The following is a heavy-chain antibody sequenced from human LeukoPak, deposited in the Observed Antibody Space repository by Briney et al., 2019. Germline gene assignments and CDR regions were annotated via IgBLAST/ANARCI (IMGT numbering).Heavy chain of an antibody. CDR2: IIPIFGTA. Sequence: ASVKVSCKASGGTFSSYAISWMRQAPGQGLEWMGGIIPIFGTANYAQKFQGRVMITADESTSTAYMELSSLRSEDTAVYYCAREEYGGYGNWGQGTLVTVSS. V-gene: IGHV1-69*13. CDR1: GGTFSSYA. CDR3: AREEYGGYGN. J-gene: IGHJ4*02. D-gene: IGHD5-12*01.